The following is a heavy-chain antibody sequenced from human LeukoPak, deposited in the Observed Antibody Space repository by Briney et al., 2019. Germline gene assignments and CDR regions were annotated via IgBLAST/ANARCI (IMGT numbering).Heavy chain of an antibody. CDR1: GGSISSYY. Sequence: TSETLSLTCTVSGGSISSYYWSWIRQPPGKGLEWIGYIYYSGSTNYNPSLKSRVTISVDTSKNQFSLKLSSVTAADTAVYYCARDGAYCDSSGFLDYWGQGTLVTVSS. J-gene: IGHJ4*02. CDR2: IYYSGST. CDR3: ARDGAYCDSSGFLDY. V-gene: IGHV4-59*01. D-gene: IGHD3-22*01.